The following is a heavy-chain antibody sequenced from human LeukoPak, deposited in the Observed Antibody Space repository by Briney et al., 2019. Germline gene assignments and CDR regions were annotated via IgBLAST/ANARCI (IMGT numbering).Heavy chain of an antibody. CDR1: GFTFSSYA. Sequence: GGSLRLSCAASGFTFSSYAMSWVRQAPGKGLEWVSAISGSGGSTYYADSVKGRFTISRDNSKNTLYLQMNSLRAEDTAVYYCAKEEWYSSGWLTRTYFDYWGQGTLVTVSS. D-gene: IGHD6-19*01. CDR3: AKEEWYSSGWLTRTYFDY. J-gene: IGHJ4*02. V-gene: IGHV3-23*01. CDR2: ISGSGGST.